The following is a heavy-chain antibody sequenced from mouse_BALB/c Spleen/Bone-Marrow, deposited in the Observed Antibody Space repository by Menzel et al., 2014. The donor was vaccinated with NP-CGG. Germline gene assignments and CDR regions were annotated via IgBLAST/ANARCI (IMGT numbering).Heavy chain of an antibody. D-gene: IGHD2-4*01. CDR2: ISNGGST. CDR3: TRGRRDYGWYFDV. Sequence: EVKLQESGGDLVKPGGSLKLSCAASGFTFXGYAMSWVRQTPEKRLEWVASISNGGSTYYPDSVRGRFTISRDNARNILYLQMTSLRSEDTAMYYCTRGRRDYGWYFDVWGAGTTVTVSS. CDR1: GFTFXGYA. J-gene: IGHJ1*01. V-gene: IGHV5-6-5*01.